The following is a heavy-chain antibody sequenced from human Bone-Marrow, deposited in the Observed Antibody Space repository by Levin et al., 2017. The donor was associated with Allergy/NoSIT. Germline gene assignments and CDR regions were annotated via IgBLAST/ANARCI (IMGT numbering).Heavy chain of an antibody. Sequence: ASVKVSCKSSGFTFTTYFLHWVRLAPGHGLEWMGWMSPNSGDTYTAQKFQGRVTMTRDASISTVYMEVTRLTSDDTAIYYCASVVGATFDHWGQGALVTVSS. CDR3: ASVVGATFDH. J-gene: IGHJ5*02. CDR1: GFTFTTYF. V-gene: IGHV1-2*02. D-gene: IGHD1-26*01. CDR2: MSPNSGDT.